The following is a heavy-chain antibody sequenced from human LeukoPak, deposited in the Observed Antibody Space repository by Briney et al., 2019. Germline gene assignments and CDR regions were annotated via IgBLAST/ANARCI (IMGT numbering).Heavy chain of an antibody. V-gene: IGHV1-69*05. CDR1: RGTFSSSG. J-gene: IGHJ4*02. CDR2: VIAIFGRV. CDR3: ARGELGDSSGFSFFDY. D-gene: IGHD3-22*01. Sequence: VASVKVSCKASRGTFSSSGISWVRQAPGQGLEWMGGVIAIFGRVKYGQKFQGRATITTDESTSTAYMELSSLTSEDTGVYYCARGELGDSSGFSFFDYWGQGTLVTVSS.